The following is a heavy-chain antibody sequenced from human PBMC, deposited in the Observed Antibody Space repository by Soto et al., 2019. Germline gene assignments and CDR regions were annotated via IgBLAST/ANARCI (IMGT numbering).Heavy chain of an antibody. J-gene: IGHJ4*02. CDR2: ISVSGSIM. V-gene: IGHV3-48*03. CDR3: GRGAEGDSWSCHSHFPV. Sequence: EVQLVESGGGLVQPGGSLRLSCAASGFTFSSYEMNWVRQTPGKGLEWVSYISVSGSIMYYPDSVKGRVTMSRDNAKKAQYMQTSDLRTEATAVKYSGRGAEGDSWSCHSHFPVWAQVTLVAVSS. D-gene: IGHD3-3*01. CDR1: GFTFSSYE.